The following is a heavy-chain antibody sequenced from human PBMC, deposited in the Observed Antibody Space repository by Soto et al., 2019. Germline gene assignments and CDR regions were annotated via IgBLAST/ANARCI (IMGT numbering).Heavy chain of an antibody. J-gene: IGHJ4*02. CDR2: IKSKADGGTA. Sequence: EVQLEESGGGLGKPGGSLRLSCAASGLNLSHPWMTWVRQAAGKGLEWVGQIKSKADGGTADYAAPVKGRFTISRDDSKNTVYLQMNSLTTEDTAVYYCTTGIYYDLLTGYHNVAYWGQGTLVTVSS. CDR1: GLNLSHPW. V-gene: IGHV3-15*01. D-gene: IGHD3-9*01. CDR3: TTGIYYDLLTGYHNVAY.